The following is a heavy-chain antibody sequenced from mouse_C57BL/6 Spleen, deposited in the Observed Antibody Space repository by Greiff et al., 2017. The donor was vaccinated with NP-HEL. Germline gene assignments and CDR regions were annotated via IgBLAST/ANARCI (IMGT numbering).Heavy chain of an antibody. CDR2: IWSGGST. D-gene: IGHD1-1*01. V-gene: IGHV2-2*01. CDR3: AITTVVATPYSMDY. Sequence: VKLVESGPGLVQPSQSLSITCTVPGFSLTSYGVHWVRQSPGKGLEWLGVIWSGGSTDYNAAFISRLSISKDNSKSQVFFKMNSLQADDTAIYYCAITTVVATPYSMDYWGQGTSVTVSS. J-gene: IGHJ4*01. CDR1: GFSLTSYG.